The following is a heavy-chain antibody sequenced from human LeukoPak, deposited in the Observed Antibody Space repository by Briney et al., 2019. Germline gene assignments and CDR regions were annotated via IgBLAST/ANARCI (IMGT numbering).Heavy chain of an antibody. V-gene: IGHV3-21*01. CDR3: ARDPNYYGSGSYSRMDV. Sequence: GGSLRLSCAASGFTFSSYSMSWVRQAPGKGLEWVSSISSSSCYIYYADSVKGRFTISRDNAKNSLYLQMNSLRAEDTAVYYCARDPNYYGSGSYSRMDVWGKGTTVTVSS. J-gene: IGHJ6*04. CDR1: GFTFSSYS. D-gene: IGHD3-10*01. CDR2: ISSSSCYI.